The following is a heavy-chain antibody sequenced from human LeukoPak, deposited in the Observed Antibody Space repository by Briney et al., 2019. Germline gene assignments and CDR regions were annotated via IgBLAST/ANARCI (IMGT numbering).Heavy chain of an antibody. CDR1: GGSISSYY. CDR2: IYYSGST. D-gene: IGHD6-19*01. J-gene: IGHJ5*02. V-gene: IGHV4-59*01. Sequence: PSETLSLTCTVSGGSISSYYWSWLRQPPGKGLEWIGYIYYSGSTNYNPSLKSRVTISVDTSKNQFSLKLSSVTAADTAVYYCARDLNSGWYGGWAWFDPWGQGTLVTVSS. CDR3: ARDLNSGWYGGWAWFDP.